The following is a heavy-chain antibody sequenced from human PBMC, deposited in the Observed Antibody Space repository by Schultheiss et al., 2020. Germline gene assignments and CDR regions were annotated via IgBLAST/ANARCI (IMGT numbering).Heavy chain of an antibody. CDR1: GYSFTSYW. D-gene: IGHD4-17*01. J-gene: IGHJ4*02. V-gene: IGHV5-51*01. Sequence: GESLKISCKGSGYSFTSYWIGWVRQMPGKGLEWMGIIYPGDSDTRYSPSFQGQVTISADKSISTAYLQWSSLKASDTAMYYCARVLYGDHERWYFDYWGQGTLVTVSS. CDR2: IYPGDSDT. CDR3: ARVLYGDHERWYFDY.